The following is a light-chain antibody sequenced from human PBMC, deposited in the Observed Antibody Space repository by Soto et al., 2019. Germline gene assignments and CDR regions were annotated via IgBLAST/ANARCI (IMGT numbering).Light chain of an antibody. CDR1: QSISSY. CDR3: QQSYSTSTT. CDR2: AAS. Sequence: IQMTQSPSSLSASVGDRVTITCRASQSISSYLNWYQQKPGKAPKLLIYAASSLQSGVPSRFSGSGSRTDFTLTISSLQPEDFATYYCQQSYSTSTTFGGGTKVEIK. J-gene: IGKJ4*02. V-gene: IGKV1-39*01.